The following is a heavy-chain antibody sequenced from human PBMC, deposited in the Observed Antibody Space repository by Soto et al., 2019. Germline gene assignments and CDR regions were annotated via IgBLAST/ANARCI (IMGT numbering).Heavy chain of an antibody. V-gene: IGHV3-33*01. CDR3: ARDQTDSGGYSDS. Sequence: WGSLRLSCEASGFDLISYGIRCFRQSPGKGLEWVAIIWNDGSNEYYADSVKGRFTISRDNSKNTVYLQVSKLRAEDTAVYFCARDQTDSGGYSDSWGQGTLVTVSS. J-gene: IGHJ4*02. CDR1: GFDLISYG. CDR2: IWNDGSNE. D-gene: IGHD3-22*01.